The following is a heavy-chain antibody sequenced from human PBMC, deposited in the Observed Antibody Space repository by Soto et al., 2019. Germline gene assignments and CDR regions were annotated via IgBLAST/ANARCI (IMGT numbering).Heavy chain of an antibody. V-gene: IGHV1-69*13. J-gene: IGHJ6*02. Sequence: SVKVSCKASGGTFSSYAISWVRQAPGQGLEWMGGIIPIFGTANYAQKFQGRVTVTADESTSTAYMELSSLRSEDTAVYYCARYCSSTSCYLYYYGMDVWGQGTTVTVSS. CDR2: IIPIFGTA. CDR3: ARYCSSTSCYLYYYGMDV. CDR1: GGTFSSYA. D-gene: IGHD2-2*01.